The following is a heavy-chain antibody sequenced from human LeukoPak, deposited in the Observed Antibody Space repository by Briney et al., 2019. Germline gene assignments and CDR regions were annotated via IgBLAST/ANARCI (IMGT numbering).Heavy chain of an antibody. D-gene: IGHD3-10*01. CDR1: GFTFSSYA. J-gene: IGHJ4*02. CDR3: TRDSPPGSYVDY. Sequence: GGSLRLSCAASGFTFSSYAMSWVRQAPGKGLEWVGFIRSKAYGGTTEYAASVKGRFTISRDDSKSIAYLQMNSLKTEDTAVYYCTRDSPPGSYVDYWGQGTLVTVSS. V-gene: IGHV3-49*04. CDR2: IRSKAYGGTT.